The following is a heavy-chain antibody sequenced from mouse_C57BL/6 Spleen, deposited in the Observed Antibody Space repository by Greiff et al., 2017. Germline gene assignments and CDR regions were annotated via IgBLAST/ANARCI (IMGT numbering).Heavy chain of an antibody. Sequence: EVQRVESGGGLVQPKGSLKLSCAASGFSFNTYAMNWVRQAPGKGLEWVARIRSKSNNYATYYADSVKDRFTISRDDSESMLYLQMNNLKTEDTAMYYCVRLYSNWYFDVWGTGTTVTVSS. D-gene: IGHD2-5*01. CDR2: IRSKSNNYAT. CDR3: VRLYSNWYFDV. CDR1: GFSFNTYA. V-gene: IGHV10-1*01. J-gene: IGHJ1*03.